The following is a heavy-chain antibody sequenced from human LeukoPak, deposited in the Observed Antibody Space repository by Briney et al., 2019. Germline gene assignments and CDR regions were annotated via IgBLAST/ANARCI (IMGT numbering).Heavy chain of an antibody. V-gene: IGHV3-7*01. CDR1: GFTFSSYW. J-gene: IGHJ4*02. CDR3: ARSGLSLLWFGEFRSFDY. Sequence: GGSLRLSCAASGFTFSSYWMSWVRQAPGKGLEWVANIKQDGSEKYYVDSVKGRFTISRDNAKNSLYLQVNSLRAEDTAVYYCARSGLSLLWFGEFRSFDYWGQGTLVTVSS. CDR2: IKQDGSEK. D-gene: IGHD3-10*01.